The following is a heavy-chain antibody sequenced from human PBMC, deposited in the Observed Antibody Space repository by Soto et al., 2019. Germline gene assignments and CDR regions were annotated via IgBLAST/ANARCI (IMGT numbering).Heavy chain of an antibody. J-gene: IGHJ6*03. CDR3: ARADYGDYIGLGWDYYYYMDV. Sequence: EVQLVQSGAEVKKPGESLKISCKGSGYSFTSYWIGWVRQMPGKGLEWMGIIYPGDSDTRYSPSFQGQVTISADKSISTAYLQWSSLKASDTAMYYCARADYGDYIGLGWDYYYYMDVWGKGTTVTVSS. V-gene: IGHV5-51*03. CDR2: IYPGDSDT. D-gene: IGHD4-17*01. CDR1: GYSFTSYW.